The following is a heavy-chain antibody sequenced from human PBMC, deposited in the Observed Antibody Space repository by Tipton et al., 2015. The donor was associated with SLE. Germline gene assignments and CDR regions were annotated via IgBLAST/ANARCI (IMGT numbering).Heavy chain of an antibody. CDR2: INHSGST. CDR1: AGSISSYY. CDR3: ARGLPATSWFDP. Sequence: LRLSCTVSAGSISSYYWSWIRQPPGKGLEWIGEINHSGSTNYNPSLKSRVTISVDTSKNQFSLKLSSVTAADTAVYYCARGLPATSWFDPWGQGTLVTVSS. V-gene: IGHV4-34*01. D-gene: IGHD2-2*01. J-gene: IGHJ5*02.